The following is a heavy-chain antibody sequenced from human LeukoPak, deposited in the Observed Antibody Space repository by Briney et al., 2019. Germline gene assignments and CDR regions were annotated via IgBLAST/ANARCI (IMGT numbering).Heavy chain of an antibody. CDR1: GGSFSGYY. Sequence: PSETLSLTCAAYGGSFSGYYWSWIRQPPGKGLEWIGEINHSGSTNYNPSLKSRVTISVDTSKNQFSLKLSSVTAADTAVYYCASDTGAGGYSYGYVYWGQGTLVTVSS. V-gene: IGHV4-34*01. J-gene: IGHJ4*02. CDR3: ASDTGAGGYSYGYVY. CDR2: INHSGST. D-gene: IGHD5-18*01.